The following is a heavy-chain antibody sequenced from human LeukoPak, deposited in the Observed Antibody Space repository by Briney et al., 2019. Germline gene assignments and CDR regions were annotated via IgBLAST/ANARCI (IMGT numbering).Heavy chain of an antibody. D-gene: IGHD5-24*01. J-gene: IGHJ5*02. V-gene: IGHV3-69-1*02. CDR3: TRMSREAPGLPDL. Sequence: GGSLRLSCVVSGFTLSNSSMSWVRQAPGKGLEWVSSISSHRSIYAESVRGRFTISRDTAKNSLYLQMNSLRADDTAVYYCTRMSREAPGLPDLWGQGTLVTVSS. CDR1: GFTLSNSS. CDR2: ISSHRSI.